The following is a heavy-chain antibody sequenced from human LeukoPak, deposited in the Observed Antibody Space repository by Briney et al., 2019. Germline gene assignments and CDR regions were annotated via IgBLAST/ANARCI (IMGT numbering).Heavy chain of an antibody. CDR1: GLTFSSYA. Sequence: GGSLRLSCAASGLTFSSYAMSWVRQTPGKGLEWVSAISGSGGSTYYADSVKGRFTISRDNSKNTLFLQMDSLRAEDTAPYYCAKSVAIYFYYGLDVWGQGTTVTVSS. CDR3: AKSVAIYFYYGLDV. V-gene: IGHV3-23*01. J-gene: IGHJ6*02. D-gene: IGHD3-3*01. CDR2: ISGSGGST.